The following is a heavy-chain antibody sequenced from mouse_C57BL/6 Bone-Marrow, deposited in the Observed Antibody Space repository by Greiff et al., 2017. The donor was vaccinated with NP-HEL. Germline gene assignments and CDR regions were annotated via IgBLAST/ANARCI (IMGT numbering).Heavy chain of an antibody. CDR2: IDPSDSYT. D-gene: IGHD1-1*01. CDR1: GYTFPSYW. J-gene: IGHJ2*01. Sequence: VQLQQPGAELVMPGASVKLSCKASGYTFPSYWMHWVKQRPGQGLEWIGEIDPSDSYTNYNQKFKGKSTLTVDKSSSTAYMQLSSLTSEDSAVYYCARHYGSSPFDYWGQGTTLTVSS. V-gene: IGHV1-69*01. CDR3: ARHYGSSPFDY.